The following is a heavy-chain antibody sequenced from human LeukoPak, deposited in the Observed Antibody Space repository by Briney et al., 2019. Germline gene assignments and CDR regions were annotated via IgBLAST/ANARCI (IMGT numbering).Heavy chain of an antibody. V-gene: IGHV3-7*01. CDR1: GFTFRTYW. CDR3: ARWKMELQRNAFDF. J-gene: IGHJ3*01. CDR2: INQDGSEE. D-gene: IGHD1-26*01. Sequence: PGGSLRLSCAASGFTFRTYWMSWIRQAPGKEPEWVADINQDGSEEYYLQSVRGRFTVSRYNAQNAVFLQMTNLRADDTAVYYCARWKMELQRNAFDFWGQGTVVTVSS.